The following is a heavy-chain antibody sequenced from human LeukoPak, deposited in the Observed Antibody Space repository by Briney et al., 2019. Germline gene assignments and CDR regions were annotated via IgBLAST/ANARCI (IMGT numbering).Heavy chain of an antibody. CDR3: ARSIVRGITAALDY. CDR1: GFTFSSYA. CDR2: ISGSGGST. Sequence: PGGSLRLSCAASGFTFSSYAMSWVRQAPGKGLEWVSAISGSGGSTYYADSVKGRFTISRDNSKNSLYLQMNSLRDEDTALYYCARSIVRGITAALDYWGQGALVTVSS. V-gene: IGHV3-23*01. D-gene: IGHD6-13*01. J-gene: IGHJ4*02.